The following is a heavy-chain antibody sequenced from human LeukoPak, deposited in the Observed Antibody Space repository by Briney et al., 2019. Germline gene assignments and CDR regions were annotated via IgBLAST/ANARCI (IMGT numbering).Heavy chain of an antibody. J-gene: IGHJ3*02. Sequence: SETLSLTCTVSGGSISSYYWSWIRQPPGKGLEWIGYMYYSGNTNYNPSLKSRVTMSVDTSKNQFSLKLSSVTAADTAVYYCARDSRACDIWGQGTVVTVSS. V-gene: IGHV4-59*01. CDR2: MYYSGNT. CDR3: ARDSRACDI. CDR1: GGSISSYY.